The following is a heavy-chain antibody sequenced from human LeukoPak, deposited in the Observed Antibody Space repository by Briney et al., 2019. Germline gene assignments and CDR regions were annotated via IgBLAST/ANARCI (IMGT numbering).Heavy chain of an antibody. Sequence: ASVKVSCKFSGYTLTELSMRWVRQAPGKGLEWMGGFDPEDGETIYAQKFQGRVPMTEDTSTDTAYMELSNLRSEDTAVSYCATAEARARGVIISDLYYYYGMDVWGQGTTVTLPS. CDR3: ATAEARARGVIISDLYYYYGMDV. CDR1: GYTLTELS. J-gene: IGHJ6*01. D-gene: IGHD3-10*01. V-gene: IGHV1-24*01. CDR2: FDPEDGET.